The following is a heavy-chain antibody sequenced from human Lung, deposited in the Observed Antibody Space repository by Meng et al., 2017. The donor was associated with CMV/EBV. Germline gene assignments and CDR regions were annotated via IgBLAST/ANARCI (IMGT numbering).Heavy chain of an antibody. Sequence: SXTTSGFTFADYAVHWVRQAPGKGLEWVGFIRTKGYGATTDYAASVKGRFTISRDDSKSVAYLQMNSLKTEDTAVYYCTGDIVLMVRAFDSWGQGTXVTVSS. J-gene: IGHJ4*02. D-gene: IGHD2-8*01. CDR2: IRTKGYGATT. V-gene: IGHV3-49*04. CDR1: GFTFADYA. CDR3: TGDIVLMVRAFDS.